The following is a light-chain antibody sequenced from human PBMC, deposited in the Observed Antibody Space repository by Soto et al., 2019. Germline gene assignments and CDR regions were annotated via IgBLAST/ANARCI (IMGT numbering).Light chain of an antibody. CDR3: QQRAFWPWT. CDR2: DTS. V-gene: IGKV3-11*01. CDR1: QSVNNY. J-gene: IGKJ1*01. Sequence: EIVLTQSPATLSLSPGERATLSCRASQSVNNYLVWYQQKPGQAPRLLIYDTSDRATGIPARFSGSGSGTDFTLTISSLEPEDFAVFYCQQRAFWPWTFGQGTKVDI.